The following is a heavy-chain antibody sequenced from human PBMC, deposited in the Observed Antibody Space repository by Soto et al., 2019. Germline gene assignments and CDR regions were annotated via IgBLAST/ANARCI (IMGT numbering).Heavy chain of an antibody. CDR2: IIPMFAAT. CDR3: ARGGIVAVPAALSSYDDYTNYRFDS. V-gene: IGHV1-69*01. CDR1: GGSFSDFA. J-gene: IGHJ4*02. D-gene: IGHD2-15*01. Sequence: QVQLAQSGAEVRKPGSSVQVSCRASGGSFSDFAFSWVRQAPGQGLEWMGGIIPMFAATKYAQKFQGRATITADVSTRTVYLALSSLTSDDSAVYYCARGGIVAVPAALSSYDDYTNYRFDSWGQGTLVSVSS.